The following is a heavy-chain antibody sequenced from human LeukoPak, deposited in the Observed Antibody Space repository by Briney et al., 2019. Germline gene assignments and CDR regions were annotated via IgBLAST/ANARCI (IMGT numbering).Heavy chain of an antibody. CDR2: ISYIGANS. CDR3: ARDMQLST. Sequence: GGSLRLSCAASGFAFSGAAMSWVRQAPGEGLELVSLISYIGANSYYTDSVRGRFTISRDNSKDTLFLQMNSLRAEDTAIYYCARDMQLSTWGLGTMVTVSS. CDR1: GFAFSGAA. D-gene: IGHD3-16*02. V-gene: IGHV3-23*01. J-gene: IGHJ3*01.